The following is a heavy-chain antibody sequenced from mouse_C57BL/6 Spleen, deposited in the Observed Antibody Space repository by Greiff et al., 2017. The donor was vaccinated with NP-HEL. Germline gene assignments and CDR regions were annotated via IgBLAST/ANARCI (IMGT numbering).Heavy chain of an antibody. Sequence: EVHLVESGGDLVKPGGSLKLSCAASGFTFSSYGMSWVRQTPDKRLEWVATISSGGSYTYYPDSVKGRFTISRDNAKNTLYLQMSSLKSEDTAMYYCARRTSMDYWGQGTSVTVSS. CDR2: ISSGGSYT. CDR3: ARRTSMDY. J-gene: IGHJ4*01. V-gene: IGHV5-6*01. CDR1: GFTFSSYG.